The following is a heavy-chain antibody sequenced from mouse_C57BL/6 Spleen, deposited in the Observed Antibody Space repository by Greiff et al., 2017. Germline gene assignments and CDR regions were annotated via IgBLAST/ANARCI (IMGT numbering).Heavy chain of an antibody. D-gene: IGHD1-1*01. CDR1: GYSITSGYY. V-gene: IGHV3-6*01. Sequence: VQLKESGPGLVKPSQSLSLTCSVTGYSITSGYYWNWIRQFPGNKLEWMGYISYDGSNNYNPSLTNRIAITRDTSKNQFFLKLNTVTTEDTATYYCASLRYYFDYWGQGTTLTVSS. CDR3: ASLRYYFDY. CDR2: ISYDGSN. J-gene: IGHJ2*01.